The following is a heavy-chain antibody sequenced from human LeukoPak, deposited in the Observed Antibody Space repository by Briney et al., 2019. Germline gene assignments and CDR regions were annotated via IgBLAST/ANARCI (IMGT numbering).Heavy chain of an antibody. CDR3: ARALYDSSGYSWFDP. Sequence: GASVKVSCKASGYTFTSYGISWVRQAPGQGLEWMGWISAYNGNTNYAQKLQGRVTMTTDTSTSTAYMEMRSLRSDDTAVYYCARALYDSSGYSWFDPWGHGTLVTVSS. CDR2: ISAYNGNT. CDR1: GYTFTSYG. J-gene: IGHJ5*02. D-gene: IGHD3-22*01. V-gene: IGHV1-18*01.